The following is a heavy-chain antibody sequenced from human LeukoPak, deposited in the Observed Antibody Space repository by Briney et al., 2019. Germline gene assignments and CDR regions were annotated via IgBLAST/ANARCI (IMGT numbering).Heavy chain of an antibody. D-gene: IGHD1-26*01. Sequence: PGGSLRLSCAASGFTFSSYGMHWVRQAPGKGLEYVSVISDNGGSTYYANSVKGRFTISRDNSKNTLYLQMGSLIVEDTAVYYCARGDQWELRRPGTEYLQHWGQGTLVTVSS. J-gene: IGHJ1*01. V-gene: IGHV3-64*01. CDR1: GFTFSSYG. CDR2: ISDNGGST. CDR3: ARGDQWELRRPGTEYLQH.